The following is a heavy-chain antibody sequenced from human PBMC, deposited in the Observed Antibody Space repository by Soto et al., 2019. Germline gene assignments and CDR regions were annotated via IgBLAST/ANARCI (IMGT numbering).Heavy chain of an antibody. CDR3: ARVRTSRVTTIDY. CDR2: IYYSGST. Sequence: SETLSLTCTVSGGSISSGGYYWSWIRQHPGKGLEWIGYIYYSGSTYYNPSLKSRVTISVDTSKNQFSLKLSSVTAADTAVYYCARVRTSRVTTIDYWGQGTLVTVSS. D-gene: IGHD4-17*01. V-gene: IGHV4-31*03. J-gene: IGHJ4*02. CDR1: GGSISSGGYY.